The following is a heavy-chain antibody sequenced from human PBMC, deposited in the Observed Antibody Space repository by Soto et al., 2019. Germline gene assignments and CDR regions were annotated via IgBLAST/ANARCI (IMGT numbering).Heavy chain of an antibody. CDR2: IIPIFGTA. J-gene: IGHJ4*02. Sequence: QVQLVQSGAEVKKPGSSVKVSCKASGGTFSSYAISWVRQAPGQGLEWMGGIIPIFGTANYAQKFQGRVTITADESTSTAYMELSSLRSEDTAVYYCARVRGIEMATKETGDDYWGQGTLVTVSS. D-gene: IGHD5-12*01. CDR3: ARVRGIEMATKETGDDY. V-gene: IGHV1-69*12. CDR1: GGTFSSYA.